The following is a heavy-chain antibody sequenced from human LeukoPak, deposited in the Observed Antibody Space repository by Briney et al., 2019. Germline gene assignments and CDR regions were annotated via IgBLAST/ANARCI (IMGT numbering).Heavy chain of an antibody. D-gene: IGHD2-15*01. CDR1: GGSISSYY. Sequence: SETLPLTCTVSGGSISSYYWSWIRQPPGKGLEWIGYIYYSGSTNYNPSLKSRVTISVDTSKNQFSLKLSSVTAADTAVYYCARDGLGYCSGGSCYSSGMDVWGQGTTVTVSS. CDR2: IYYSGST. CDR3: ARDGLGYCSGGSCYSSGMDV. V-gene: IGHV4-59*01. J-gene: IGHJ6*02.